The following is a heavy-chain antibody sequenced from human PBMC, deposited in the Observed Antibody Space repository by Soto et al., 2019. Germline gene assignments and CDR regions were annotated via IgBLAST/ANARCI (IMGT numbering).Heavy chain of an antibody. D-gene: IGHD2-2*01. Sequence: SETLSLTCTFSGVSISSGDYYWSWIRQPPGKGLEWIGYIYYSGSTYYNPSLKSRVTISVDTSKNQFSLKLSSVTAADTAVYYCARGGRYCSSTSCYAHAFDIWGQGTMVTVSS. J-gene: IGHJ3*02. CDR2: IYYSGST. V-gene: IGHV4-30-4*01. CDR1: GVSISSGDYY. CDR3: ARGGRYCSSTSCYAHAFDI.